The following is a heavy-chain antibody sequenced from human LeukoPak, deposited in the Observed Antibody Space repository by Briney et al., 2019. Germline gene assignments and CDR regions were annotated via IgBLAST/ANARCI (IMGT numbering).Heavy chain of an antibody. CDR1: GFTFSSYG. D-gene: IGHD4-17*01. V-gene: IGHV3-30*18. CDR3: AKDNGYSDY. Sequence: GGSLRLSCAASGFTFSSYGMHWVRQAPGKGLEWVAVISYDGGNKYYADSVKGRFTISRDNPKNTLYLQMNSLRAEDTAVYYCAKDNGYSDYWGQGTLVTVSS. J-gene: IGHJ4*02. CDR2: ISYDGGNK.